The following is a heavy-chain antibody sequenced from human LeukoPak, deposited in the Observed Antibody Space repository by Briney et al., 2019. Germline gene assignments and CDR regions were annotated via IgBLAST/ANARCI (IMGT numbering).Heavy chain of an antibody. CDR2: ITGSSSYI. V-gene: IGHV3-21*01. CDR3: ASGFSSSPYFDY. J-gene: IGHJ4*02. Sequence: GGSLRLSCAASGFTFSTYYMNWVRQAPGKGLEWASFITGSSSYIYYTDSVKGRFTISRDNAKNSLFLQMNSLRDEDTAVYYCASGFSSSPYFDYWGQGTLVTVSS. CDR1: GFTFSTYY. D-gene: IGHD6-6*01.